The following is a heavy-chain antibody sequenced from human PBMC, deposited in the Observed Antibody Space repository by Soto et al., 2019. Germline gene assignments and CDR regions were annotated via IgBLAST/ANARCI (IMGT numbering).Heavy chain of an antibody. V-gene: IGHV3-30*03. CDR1: GFTFSIYG. Sequence: QVQLVESGGGVVQPGRSLRLSCAASGFTFSIYGMHWVRHAPGKGLEWVAMISFAGSEKYYTDSVKGRFHISRDRSKNTMYLQMDSLRVEDTSVYYCARDRRLYYSDAFDIWGQGTTVTVSS. J-gene: IGHJ3*02. CDR3: ARDRRLYYSDAFDI. CDR2: ISFAGSEK. D-gene: IGHD1-26*01.